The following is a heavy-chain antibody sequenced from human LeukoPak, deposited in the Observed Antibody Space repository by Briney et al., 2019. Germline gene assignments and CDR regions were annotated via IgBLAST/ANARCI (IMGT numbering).Heavy chain of an antibody. D-gene: IGHD6-6*01. J-gene: IGHJ6*03. V-gene: IGHV4-61*02. CDR1: GGSSSGGSYY. CDR3: ARVRNDRVNSSSPYYYYYMDV. Sequence: SETLSLXCTVSGGSSSGGSYYWSWIRQPAGKGPEWIGRIYTSGITNYNPSLKSRVTISVDTSKNQFSLKLSSVTAADTAVYYCARVRNDRVNSSSPYYYYYMDVWGKGTTVTVSS. CDR2: IYTSGIT.